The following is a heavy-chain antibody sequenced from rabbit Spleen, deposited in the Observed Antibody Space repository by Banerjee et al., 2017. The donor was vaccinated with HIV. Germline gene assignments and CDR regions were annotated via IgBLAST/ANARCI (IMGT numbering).Heavy chain of an antibody. D-gene: IGHD4-1*01. CDR2: IRSGSGVI. V-gene: IGHV1S40*01. CDR3: ARDLSGVIVWNFGW. Sequence: QTLEESGGDLVKPGASLILTCTASGVSFSSNYYMCWVRQAPGNGLDLFACIRSGSGVILPASWAKGRFAIAKTSSSTVTLQITSLTAADTATYFCARDLSGVIVWNFGWRGPVTLVTVS. J-gene: IGHJ6*01. CDR1: GVSFSSNYY.